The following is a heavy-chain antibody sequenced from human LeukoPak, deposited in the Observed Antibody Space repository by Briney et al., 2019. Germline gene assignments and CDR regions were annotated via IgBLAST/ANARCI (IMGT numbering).Heavy chain of an antibody. J-gene: IGHJ3*02. CDR2: IDWNDDK. Sequence: SGPALVKPTQTLTLTCTFSGFSLSISGMCVSWIRQPPGKALEWLARIDWNDDKYYSTSLKTRLTISKDTSKNQVVLTMTNMDPVDTATYYCAHRATGYGFDIWGQGTMVTVSS. CDR1: GFSLSISGMC. CDR3: AHRATGYGFDI. V-gene: IGHV2-70*11. D-gene: IGHD1-1*01.